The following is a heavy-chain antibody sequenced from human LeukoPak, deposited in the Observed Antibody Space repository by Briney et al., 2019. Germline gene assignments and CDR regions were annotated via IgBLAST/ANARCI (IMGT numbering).Heavy chain of an antibody. D-gene: IGHD5-12*01. CDR2: ISGGSSSV. V-gene: IGHV3-48*02. CDR3: ARKYGGYADY. Sequence: PGGSLRLSCAASGFTFSSYSMTWVRQAPRKGLEWVSHISGGSSSVYYADSVKGRFTISRDNAKNSLYLQMNSLRDEDTAVYYCARKYGGYADYWGQGTLVTVSS. CDR1: GFTFSSYS. J-gene: IGHJ4*02.